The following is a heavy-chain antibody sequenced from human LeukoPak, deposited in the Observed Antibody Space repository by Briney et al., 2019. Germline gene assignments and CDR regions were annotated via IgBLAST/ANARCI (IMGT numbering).Heavy chain of an antibody. CDR3: ATDLPVAGAYYYGMDA. Sequence: ASVKVSCKVSGYTLTELSMHWVRQAPGKGLEWMGGFDPEDGETIYAQKFQGRVTMTEDTSTDTAYMELSSLRSEDTAVYYCATDLPVAGAYYYGMDAWGQGTTVTVSS. D-gene: IGHD6-19*01. CDR2: FDPEDGET. CDR1: GYTLTELS. V-gene: IGHV1-24*01. J-gene: IGHJ6*02.